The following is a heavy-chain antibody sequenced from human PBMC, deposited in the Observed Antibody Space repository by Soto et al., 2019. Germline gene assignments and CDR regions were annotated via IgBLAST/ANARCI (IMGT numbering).Heavy chain of an antibody. J-gene: IGHJ6*02. V-gene: IGHV1-3*01. D-gene: IGHD2-15*01. CDR2: INAGNGIT. Sequence: QVQLVQSGAEVKKPGASVKVSCKASGYTFTSYAMHWVRQAPGQRLEWMGWINAGNGITKYSQKFQGRVTITRDTSASTAYMELSSLRSEDTAVYYCARDMGYCSGGSCYSRYYYYYGMDVWGQGTTVTVSS. CDR3: ARDMGYCSGGSCYSRYYYYYGMDV. CDR1: GYTFTSYA.